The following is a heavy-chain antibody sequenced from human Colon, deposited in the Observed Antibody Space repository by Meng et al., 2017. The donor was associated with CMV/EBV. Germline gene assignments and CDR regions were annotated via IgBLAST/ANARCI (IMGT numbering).Heavy chain of an antibody. CDR2: IFYTGTT. CDR3: IRETTGSSSSY. V-gene: IGHV4-39*07. CDR1: GGSISSSSYY. Sequence: QLQRRGSGPGLVRPPEPLSLTFTVSGGSISSSSYYWAWIRQPPGKGLEWIGSIFYTGTTYYKPSLKSRVTISVDTSKNQFSLKLSSVTAADTAVYYCIRETTGSSSSYWGQGTPVTVSS. D-gene: IGHD6-6*01. J-gene: IGHJ4*02.